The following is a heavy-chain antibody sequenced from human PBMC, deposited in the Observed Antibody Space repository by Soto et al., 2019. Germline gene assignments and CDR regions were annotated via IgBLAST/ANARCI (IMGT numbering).Heavy chain of an antibody. D-gene: IGHD3-22*01. CDR2: INISGRT. CDR1: GGSISSYY. Sequence: QVQLQASGPGLVKPSETLSLTCTVSGGSISSYYWSWIRQSAGRGLEWIGRINISGRTNSNPSLKSRITMSMDTSRNQFSLRLTSVTAADAAVYFCAREVALYYDSAVRYNWFDPWGQGTLVTVSS. V-gene: IGHV4-4*07. CDR3: AREVALYYDSAVRYNWFDP. J-gene: IGHJ5*02.